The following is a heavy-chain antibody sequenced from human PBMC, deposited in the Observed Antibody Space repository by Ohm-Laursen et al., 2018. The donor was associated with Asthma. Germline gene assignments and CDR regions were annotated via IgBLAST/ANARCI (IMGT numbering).Heavy chain of an antibody. CDR2: INSDGRNT. CDR1: GFTFTTFW. D-gene: IGHD3-10*01. CDR3: VRERERLAGENWFDP. J-gene: IGHJ5*02. Sequence: GSLRLSCAASGFTFTTFWMHWVRQAPGKGLVWVSCINSDGRNTIYADSVKGRFTISRDNAKNTLCLQMNRLTVEDTGVYICVRERERLAGENWFDPWGQGTLVSVSS. V-gene: IGHV3-74*01.